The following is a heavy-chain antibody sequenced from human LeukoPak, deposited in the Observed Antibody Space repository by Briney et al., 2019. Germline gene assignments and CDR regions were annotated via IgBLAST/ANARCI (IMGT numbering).Heavy chain of an antibody. Sequence: GASVKVSCKASGYTFTSYDINWVRQATGQGLEWMGWMNPNSGNTGYAQKFQGRVTITRNTSISTAYMELSSLRSEDTAVYYCARESMVRGVIDDYWGQGTLVTVSS. J-gene: IGHJ4*02. D-gene: IGHD3-10*01. CDR1: GYTFTSYD. CDR2: MNPNSGNT. V-gene: IGHV1-8*03. CDR3: ARESMVRGVIDDY.